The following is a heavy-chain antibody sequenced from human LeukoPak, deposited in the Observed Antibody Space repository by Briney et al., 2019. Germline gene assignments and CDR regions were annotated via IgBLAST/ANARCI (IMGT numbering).Heavy chain of an antibody. V-gene: IGHV1-46*01. CDR2: INPNGDDT. J-gene: IGHJ4*02. D-gene: IGHD1-7*01. Sequence: ASVKVSCKASGYTFISYFIHWVRQAPGQGLEWMGMINPNGDDTSYSQNFQGRVTMTTDTSTSTVYMELSSLRSEDTALYYCARVLNWSYDYWGQGTLVTVSS. CDR1: GYTFISYF. CDR3: ARVLNWSYDY.